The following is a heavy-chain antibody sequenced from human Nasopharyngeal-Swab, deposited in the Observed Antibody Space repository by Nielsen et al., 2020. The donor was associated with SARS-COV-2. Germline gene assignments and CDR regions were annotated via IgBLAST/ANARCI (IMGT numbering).Heavy chain of an antibody. CDR2: IYTSGST. D-gene: IGHD3-10*01. Sequence: WIRQPPGKGLEWIGRIYTSGSTNYNPSLKSRVTISVDTSKNQFSLKLNSVTAADTAVYYCARGITTLYYYYYMDVWGKGTTVTVSS. CDR3: ARGITTLYYYYYMDV. V-gene: IGHV4-61*02. J-gene: IGHJ6*03.